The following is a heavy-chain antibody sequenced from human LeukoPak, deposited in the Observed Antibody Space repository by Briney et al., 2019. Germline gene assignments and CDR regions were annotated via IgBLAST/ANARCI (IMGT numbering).Heavy chain of an antibody. CDR2: MNPNSGAT. Sequence: ASVKVSCKASGYTFSGYYIHWVRQAPGQGLEWMGRMNPNSGATNNAQKFQGRVTLSRDTSISTAYMELRKLRSDDTAVYYCARSGITTIPNFDYWGQGTLVTVSS. CDR3: ARSGITTIPNFDY. V-gene: IGHV1-2*06. J-gene: IGHJ4*02. D-gene: IGHD1/OR15-1a*01. CDR1: GYTFSGYY.